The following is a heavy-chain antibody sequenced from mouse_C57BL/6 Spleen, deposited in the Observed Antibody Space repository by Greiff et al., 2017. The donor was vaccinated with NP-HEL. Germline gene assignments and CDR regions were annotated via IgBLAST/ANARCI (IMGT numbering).Heavy chain of an antibody. V-gene: IGHV1-80*01. D-gene: IGHD2-5*01. CDR3: AREGDSTYAMDY. CDR1: GYAFSSYW. J-gene: IGHJ4*01. Sequence: QVQLQQSGAELVKPGASVKISCKASGYAFSSYWMNWVKQRPGKGLEWIGQGYPGDGGTNDNGNFKGKATLTADKSSSTAYMQLSSRTTEDDAGEFCAREGDSTYAMDYWGQGTSVTVSS. CDR2: GYPGDGGT.